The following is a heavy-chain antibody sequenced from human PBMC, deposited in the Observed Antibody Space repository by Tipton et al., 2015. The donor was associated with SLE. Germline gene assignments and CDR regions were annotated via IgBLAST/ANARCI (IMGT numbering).Heavy chain of an antibody. CDR1: GYTFTSYG. CDR3: ARPVGYCSSTSCYTRDYYYYYMDA. Sequence: QVQLVQSGAEVKKPGASVKVSCKVSGYTFTSYGISWVRQAPGQGLEWMGWISAYNGNTNYAQKLQGRVTMTTDTSPSTAYMELRSLRSDDTAVYYCARPVGYCSSTSCYTRDYYYYYMDAWGKGTTVTVSS. D-gene: IGHD2-2*02. J-gene: IGHJ6*03. CDR2: ISAYNGNT. V-gene: IGHV1-18*01.